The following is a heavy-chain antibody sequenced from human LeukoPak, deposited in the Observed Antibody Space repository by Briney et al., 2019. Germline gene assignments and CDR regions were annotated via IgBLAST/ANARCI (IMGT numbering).Heavy chain of an antibody. J-gene: IGHJ4*02. CDR3: ASSRSGWIYFDY. CDR2: ISSSSDFI. D-gene: IGHD6-19*01. V-gene: IGHV3-21*01. Sequence: GGSLRLSCVGSGFTFSSYTMNWVRQAPGKGLEWVSFISSSSDFIYYADSVKGRFTTSRDNSKNTLYLQMSSLRVEDTAVYYCASSRSGWIYFDYWGQGTLVTVSS. CDR1: GFTFSSYT.